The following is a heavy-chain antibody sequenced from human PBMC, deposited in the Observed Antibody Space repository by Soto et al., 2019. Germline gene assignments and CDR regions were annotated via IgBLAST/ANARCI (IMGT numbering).Heavy chain of an antibody. V-gene: IGHV4-30-4*01. CDR3: ARGISKYSSCYDPHTWFDA. J-gene: IGHJ5*02. CDR2: LYFNGGT. Sequence: QVQLQESGPGLVKPSQTLSLTCNVSGGPINSPDYYWTWIRQSPGKGLEWIGYLYFNGGTQYNPSIRTPIRTSINTSKKHFALKKRPVTGADTAVYDCARGISKYSSCYDPHTWFDAWGQGALVTVSS. D-gene: IGHD6-6*01. CDR1: GGPINSPDYY.